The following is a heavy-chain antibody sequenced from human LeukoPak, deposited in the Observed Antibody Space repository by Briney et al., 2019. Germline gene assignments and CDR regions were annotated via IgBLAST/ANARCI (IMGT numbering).Heavy chain of an antibody. J-gene: IGHJ4*02. D-gene: IGHD3-10*01. CDR2: ISAYNGNT. V-gene: IGHV1-18*01. Sequence: ASVKVSCKASGYTFTSYGISWVRQAPGQGLEWMGWISAYNGNTNYAQKLQGRVTMTTDTSTSTAYMELRSLRSDDTAVYYCARNPALHYYGSGVDYWGQGTLVTVSS. CDR1: GYTFTSYG. CDR3: ARNPALHYYGSGVDY.